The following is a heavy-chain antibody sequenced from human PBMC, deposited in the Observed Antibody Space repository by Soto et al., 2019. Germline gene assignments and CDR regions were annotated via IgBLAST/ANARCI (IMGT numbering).Heavy chain of an antibody. CDR1: GYSFTSYW. V-gene: IGHV5-51*01. D-gene: IGHD2-2*01. CDR3: ATRGSCSSTSCPSYYGMDV. CDR2: IYPGDSDT. Sequence: GESLKISCKGSGYSFTSYWIGWVRQMPGKGLEWMGIIYPGDSDTRYSPSFQGQVTISADKSISTAYLQWSSLKASDTAMYYCATRGSCSSTSCPSYYGMDVWGQGTTVTVS. J-gene: IGHJ6*02.